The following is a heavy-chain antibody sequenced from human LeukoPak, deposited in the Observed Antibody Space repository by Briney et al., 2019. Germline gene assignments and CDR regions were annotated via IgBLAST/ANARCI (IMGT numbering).Heavy chain of an antibody. D-gene: IGHD5-12*01. J-gene: IGHJ4*02. Sequence: GGSLRLSCAASGFTVNNNYMTWVRQAPGKGLEWVSVLYSNSITYYADSVKGRFTISSDNSKNTVYLQMNSLRPEDMAVYYCAKEIFSGLLYIDYWGQGTLVTVSS. CDR2: LYSNSIT. V-gene: IGHV3-53*01. CDR1: GFTVNNNY. CDR3: AKEIFSGLLYIDY.